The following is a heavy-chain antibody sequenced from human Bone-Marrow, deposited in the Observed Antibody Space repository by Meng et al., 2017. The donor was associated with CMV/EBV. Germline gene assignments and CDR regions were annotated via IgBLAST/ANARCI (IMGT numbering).Heavy chain of an antibody. CDR2: ISYNGNKK. Sequence: GESLKISCAGSGFSFNIHGMHWVRQAPGEGLKWVAVISYNGNKKYYIDSVKGRFTISRDNSKSTLYLQMNSLRSDDTSVYYCARDLVAAPGGFDYFYGMDVWGQGTTVTVSS. V-gene: IGHV3-30*19. CDR1: GFSFNIHG. D-gene: IGHD6-13*01. J-gene: IGHJ6*02. CDR3: ARDLVAAPGGFDYFYGMDV.